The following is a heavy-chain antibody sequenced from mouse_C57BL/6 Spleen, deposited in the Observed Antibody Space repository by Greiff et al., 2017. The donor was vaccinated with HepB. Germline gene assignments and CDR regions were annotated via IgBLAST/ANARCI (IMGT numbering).Heavy chain of an antibody. V-gene: IGHV1-7*01. CDR3: AREGPYGKSPFDY. Sequence: VQLQQSGAELAKPGASVKLSCKASGYTFTSYWMHWVKQRPGQGLEWIGYINPSSGYTKYNQKFKDKATLTADISSSTAYMQLSSLTYEDSAVYYCAREGPYGKSPFDYWGQGTTLTVSS. D-gene: IGHD2-1*01. CDR2: INPSSGYT. J-gene: IGHJ2*01. CDR1: GYTFTSYW.